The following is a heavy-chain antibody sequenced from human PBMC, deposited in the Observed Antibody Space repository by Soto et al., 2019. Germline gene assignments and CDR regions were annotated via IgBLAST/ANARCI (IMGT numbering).Heavy chain of an antibody. D-gene: IGHD3-3*01. CDR3: ARVKRITIFGVVSYYYYYMDV. CDR2: MYYSGST. CDR1: GGTINSPDYC. V-gene: IGHV4-61*08. Sequence: ASETLCVTCSVSGGTINSPDYCWTWNRQSPGKGLEWIGYMYYSGSTNYNPSLKSRVTISVDTSKNQFSLKLSSVTAADTAVYYCARVKRITIFGVVSYYYYYMDVWGKGTTVTVSS. J-gene: IGHJ6*03.